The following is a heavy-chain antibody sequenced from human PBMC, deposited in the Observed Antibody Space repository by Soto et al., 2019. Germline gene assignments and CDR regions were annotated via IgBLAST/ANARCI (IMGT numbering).Heavy chain of an antibody. V-gene: IGHV3-7*03. CDR3: AREMHLGSGWGDIDI. Sequence: DVQLVESGGALVQPGGSLGLSCAVSGFTVSAKWMSWVRQAPGKGLEWLANINEAGSKKFYVESVKGRFTISKDNAKNSLSLQLGSLRADDTAVYYCAREMHLGSGWGDIDIWGRGTMVTVSS. CDR1: GFTVSAKW. J-gene: IGHJ4*02. CDR2: INEAGSKK. D-gene: IGHD6-19*01.